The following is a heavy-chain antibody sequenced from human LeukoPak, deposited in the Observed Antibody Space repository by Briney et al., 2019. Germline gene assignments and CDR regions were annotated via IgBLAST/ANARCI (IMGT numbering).Heavy chain of an antibody. V-gene: IGHV4-34*01. Sequence: PSETLSLTCAVYGGSFSGYYWRWVRQPPGKGLEWVGEINHSGRTNYNTSLKSRVTISVDPSKNQFSLKLSSVTAADTAVYYCARGLRYPSRMDVWGKGTTVTVSS. CDR1: GGSFSGYY. CDR3: ARGLRYPSRMDV. CDR2: INHSGRT. J-gene: IGHJ6*04. D-gene: IGHD3-9*01.